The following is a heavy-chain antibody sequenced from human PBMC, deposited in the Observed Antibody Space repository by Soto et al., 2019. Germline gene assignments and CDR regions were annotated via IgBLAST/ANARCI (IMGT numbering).Heavy chain of an antibody. D-gene: IGHD3-9*01. V-gene: IGHV4-59*01. CDR3: ARSRYFDWLLSD. Sequence: PSETLSLTCTVSGGSISSYYWSWIRQPPGKGLEWIGYIDYSGSTNYNPSLKSRVTISVDTSKNQFSLKLSSVTAADTAVYYCARSRYFDWLLSDWGQGILVTVSS. CDR1: GGSISSYY. J-gene: IGHJ4*02. CDR2: IDYSGST.